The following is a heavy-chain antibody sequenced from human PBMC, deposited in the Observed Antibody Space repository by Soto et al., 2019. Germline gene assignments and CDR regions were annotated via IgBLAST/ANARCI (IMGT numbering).Heavy chain of an antibody. J-gene: IGHJ4*02. V-gene: IGHV4-39*01. CDR3: ASRRLHSYGYVY. CDR2: IYYSGST. CDR1: GGSISSSSYY. D-gene: IGHD5-18*01. Sequence: SETLSLTCTVSGGSISSSSYYWGWIRQPPGKGLEWIGSIYYSGSTYYNPSLKSRVTISVDTSKNQFSLKLSSVTAADTAVYYCASRRLHSYGYVYWGQGTRVTVSS.